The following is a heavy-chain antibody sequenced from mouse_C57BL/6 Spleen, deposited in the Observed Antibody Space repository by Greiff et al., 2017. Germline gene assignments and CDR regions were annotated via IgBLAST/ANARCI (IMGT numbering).Heavy chain of an antibody. J-gene: IGHJ4*01. V-gene: IGHV1-4*01. D-gene: IGHD1-1*01. Sequence: QVQLQQSGAELARPGASVKMSCKASGYTFTSYTMHWVKQRPGQGLEWIGYINPSSGYTKYNQKFKDKATLTADKSSSTAYMQLSSLTSEDSAVYYCARRGAPITTVVDPYAMDYWGQGTSVT. CDR3: ARRGAPITTVVDPYAMDY. CDR1: GYTFTSYT. CDR2: INPSSGYT.